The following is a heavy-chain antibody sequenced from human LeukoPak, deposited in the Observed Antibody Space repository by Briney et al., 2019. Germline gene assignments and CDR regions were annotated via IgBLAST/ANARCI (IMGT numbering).Heavy chain of an antibody. V-gene: IGHV3-30-3*01. Sequence: GGSLRLSCAASGFTFSSYAMHWVRQAPGKGLEWVAVISYDGSNKYYADSVKGRFTISRDNSKNTLYLQMNSLRVEDTAVYYCAKAVPTSGRPREGFDYWGQGTQVTVSS. CDR3: AKAVPTSGRPREGFDY. D-gene: IGHD1-26*01. J-gene: IGHJ4*02. CDR1: GFTFSSYA. CDR2: ISYDGSNK.